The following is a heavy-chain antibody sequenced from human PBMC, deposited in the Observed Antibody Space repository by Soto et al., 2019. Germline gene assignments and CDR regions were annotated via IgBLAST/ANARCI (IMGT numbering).Heavy chain of an antibody. Sequence: QVQLVQSGAEVKKPGSSVKVSCKASGGTFSSYAISWVRQAPGQGLEWMGGIIPIFGTANHAQKSQGRVTITAHESTSTAHMDLSSLRSEDTAVYYCARHVRGCYGHQVFQHWRQGTLVTVSS. V-gene: IGHV1-69*12. CDR1: GGTFSSYA. J-gene: IGHJ1*01. CDR3: ARHVRGCYGHQVFQH. CDR2: IIPIFGTA. D-gene: IGHD2-15*01.